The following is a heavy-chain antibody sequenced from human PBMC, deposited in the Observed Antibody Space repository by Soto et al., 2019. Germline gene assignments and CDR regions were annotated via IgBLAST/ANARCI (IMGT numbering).Heavy chain of an antibody. V-gene: IGHV4-31*11. Sequence: SETLSLTCAVSGYSIRSGGYYWSWVRQSPRRGLEWIGNIYYSGSTYYNPSLKSRLTISVDTSKNQFSLNLSSVTAADTAVYYCARDRLMATAGTARHYFGLDVWGQGTTVTVSS. D-gene: IGHD5-18*01. CDR2: IYYSGST. CDR1: GYSIRSGGYY. CDR3: ARDRLMATAGTARHYFGLDV. J-gene: IGHJ6*02.